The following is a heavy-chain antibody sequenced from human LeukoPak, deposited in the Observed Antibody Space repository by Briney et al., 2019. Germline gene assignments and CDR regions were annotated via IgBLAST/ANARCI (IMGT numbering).Heavy chain of an antibody. D-gene: IGHD4-17*01. CDR1: VESFTVSY. J-gene: IGHJ4*02. Sequence: SETLSLTCAVYVESFTVSYLSWICQPPRKGLEWSGEINHSGSTNYNPSLKSRVTISVDTSKNQFSLKLSSVTAADTAVYYCARHALRRDFDYWGQGTLVTVSS. V-gene: IGHV4-34*01. CDR3: ARHALRRDFDY. CDR2: INHSGST.